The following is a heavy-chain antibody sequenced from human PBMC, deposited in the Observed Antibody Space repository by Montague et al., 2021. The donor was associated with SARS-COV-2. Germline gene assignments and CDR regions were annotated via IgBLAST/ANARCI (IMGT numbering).Heavy chain of an antibody. CDR2: LKENGSEK. D-gene: IGHD2-15*01. V-gene: IGHV3-7*04. CDR1: GFTFTSYW. J-gene: IGHJ5*02. CDR3: ARGPRVVAATLWFDP. Sequence: SLRLSCAASGFTFTSYWMAWVRQAPGKGLEWVASLKENGSEKYILDSVKGRFTISRDNAKDSLYLQMNSLRAEDTAVYYCARGPRVVAATLWFDPWGQGTRGTVSA.